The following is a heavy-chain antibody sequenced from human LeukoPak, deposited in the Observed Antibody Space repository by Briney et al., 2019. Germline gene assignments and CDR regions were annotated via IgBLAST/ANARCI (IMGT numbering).Heavy chain of an antibody. Sequence: GGSLRLSCAASGLTFSSYAMNWVRQAPGKRLEWVSYISSSGSTIYYADSVKGRFTISRDNAKNSMYLQMNSLRAEDTAVYYCARERPNIVATIIDYYYYGMDVWGQGTTVTVSS. CDR1: GLTFSSYA. D-gene: IGHD5-12*01. V-gene: IGHV3-48*03. CDR2: ISSSGSTI. J-gene: IGHJ6*02. CDR3: ARERPNIVATIIDYYYYGMDV.